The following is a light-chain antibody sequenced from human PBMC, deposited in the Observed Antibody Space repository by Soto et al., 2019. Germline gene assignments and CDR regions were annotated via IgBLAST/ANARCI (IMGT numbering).Light chain of an antibody. CDR3: QQYEIYPIT. J-gene: IGKJ5*01. CDR2: KAS. Sequence: DIQMTQSPSTLSASVGDRVTITCRASQSINSWLAWYQQKPGKAPKLLIYKASSLDSGVPSRFSGSGSGTEFTLTISSLQPDDFAAYYCQQYEIYPITFGQGTRLEIK. CDR1: QSINSW. V-gene: IGKV1-5*03.